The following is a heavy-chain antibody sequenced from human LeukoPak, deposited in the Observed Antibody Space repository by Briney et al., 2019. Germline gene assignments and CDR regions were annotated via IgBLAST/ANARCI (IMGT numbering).Heavy chain of an antibody. CDR3: ARDVPGTTVASRPFDY. Sequence: PGGSLRLSCAASGFTFSSYSMNWVRQAPGKGLEWVSSISSSSSYIYYADSVKGRFTISRDNAKNSLYLQMNSLRAEDTAVYYCARDVPGTTVASRPFDYWGQGTLVTVSS. CDR2: ISSSSSYI. J-gene: IGHJ4*02. D-gene: IGHD1-7*01. CDR1: GFTFSSYS. V-gene: IGHV3-21*01.